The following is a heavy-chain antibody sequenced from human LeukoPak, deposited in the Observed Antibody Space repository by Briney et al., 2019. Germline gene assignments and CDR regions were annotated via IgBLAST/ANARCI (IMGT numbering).Heavy chain of an antibody. Sequence: ASVKVSCKASGCTFTGYYMHWVRQAPGQGLEWMGWINPNSGGTNYAQKFQGRVTMTRDTSISTAYMELSRLRSDDTAVYYCARHLPYSSGWDPEDYWGQGTLVTVSS. V-gene: IGHV1-2*02. CDR3: ARHLPYSSGWDPEDY. CDR1: GCTFTGYY. J-gene: IGHJ4*02. CDR2: INPNSGGT. D-gene: IGHD6-19*01.